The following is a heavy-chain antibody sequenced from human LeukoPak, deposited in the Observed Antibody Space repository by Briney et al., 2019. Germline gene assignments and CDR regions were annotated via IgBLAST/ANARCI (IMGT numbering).Heavy chain of an antibody. Sequence: GGSLRLSCAASGFTFSSYAMSWVRQAPGKGLEWVSAISSSGAGTYYADPVKGRFTISRDNSKNTLYLQMHSLRAEDTAVYYCATNTSSWSFDYWGQGTLVTVSS. CDR1: GFTFSSYA. CDR3: ATNTSSWSFDY. D-gene: IGHD6-13*01. CDR2: ISSSGAGT. V-gene: IGHV3-23*01. J-gene: IGHJ4*02.